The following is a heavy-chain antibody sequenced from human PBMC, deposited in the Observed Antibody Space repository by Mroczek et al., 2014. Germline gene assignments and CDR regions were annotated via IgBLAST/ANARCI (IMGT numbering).Heavy chain of an antibody. CDR1: GFTFSDYY. CDR3: ARSGRGVIADYYYYGMDV. V-gene: IGHV3-11*03. CDR2: ISSSSSYT. D-gene: IGHD3-10*01. J-gene: IGHJ6*02. Sequence: ESGGGLVKPGGSLRLSCAASGFTFSDYYMSWIRQAPGKGLEWVSYISSSSSYTNYADSVKGRFTISRDNAKNSLYLQMNSLRAEDTAVYYCARSGRGVIADYYYYGMDVWGQGTTVTVSS.